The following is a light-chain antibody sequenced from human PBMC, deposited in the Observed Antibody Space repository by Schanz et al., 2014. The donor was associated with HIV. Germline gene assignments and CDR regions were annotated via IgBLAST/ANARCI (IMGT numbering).Light chain of an antibody. J-gene: IGLJ2*01. CDR3: QSSDSDNSGG. Sequence: FMLTQPHSVSGSPGKTVIISCTRNSGSIASSFVQWYQLRPGSAPTSVLYGENQRAFGVPARFSGSIDRSSNSASLTISGLTPEDEAVYFCQSSDSDNSGGFGGGAKLTVL. V-gene: IGLV6-57*04. CDR1: SGSIASSF. CDR2: GEN.